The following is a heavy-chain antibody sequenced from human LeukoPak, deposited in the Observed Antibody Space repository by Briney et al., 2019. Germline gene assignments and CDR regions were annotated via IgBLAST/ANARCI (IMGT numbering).Heavy chain of an antibody. CDR1: GYTFTASG. Sequence: GASVKVSCKASGYTFTASGLCWVRQAPGQGLEWMGWINPYNDITDYAQTFKGRVTMTTDTSTSTAYMELRSLRSDDTAVYYCARLFGELLLPSDLFYYIDVWGKGTAVTVSS. CDR2: INPYNDIT. V-gene: IGHV1-18*01. J-gene: IGHJ6*03. D-gene: IGHD3-10*02. CDR3: ARLFGELLLPSDLFYYIDV.